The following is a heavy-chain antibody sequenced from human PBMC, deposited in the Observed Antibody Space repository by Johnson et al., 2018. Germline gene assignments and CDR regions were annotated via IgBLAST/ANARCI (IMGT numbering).Heavy chain of an antibody. V-gene: IGHV3-30*03. D-gene: IGHD6-19*01. Sequence: QVQLVESGGGVVQPGRSLRLSCAASGFTFSSYGMHWVRQAPGKGLEWVAVVSYDAKNKYYADSVKGRFTISRDNSKNTLYLQMNSLRAEDTAVYYCARREWLGAGTSAFDIWGQGTVVTISS. CDR2: VSYDAKNK. J-gene: IGHJ3*02. CDR1: GFTFSSYG. CDR3: ARREWLGAGTSAFDI.